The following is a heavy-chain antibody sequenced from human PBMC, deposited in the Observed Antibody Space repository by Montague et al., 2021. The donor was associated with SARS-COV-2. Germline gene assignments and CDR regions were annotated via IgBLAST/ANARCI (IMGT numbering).Heavy chain of an antibody. CDR3: ARGGGYCSVGSCYYWIDP. Sequence: SETLSLTCAVYGESISSYYWSWIRQPPGKGLEWIGDINNSGSTNYNPSVKSRVTISVDTSKNQFSLKLNSVTAADTAVYYCARGGGYCSVGSCYYWIDPWGQGTLVPLSS. CDR1: GESISSYY. CDR2: INNSGST. V-gene: IGHV4-34*01. J-gene: IGHJ5*02. D-gene: IGHD2-15*01.